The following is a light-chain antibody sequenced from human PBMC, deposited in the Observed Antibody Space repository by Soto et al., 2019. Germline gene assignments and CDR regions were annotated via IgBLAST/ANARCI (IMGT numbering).Light chain of an antibody. J-gene: IGKJ5*01. CDR1: QGISSY. V-gene: IGKV1-9*01. CDR3: QQYYSYPPIT. CDR2: AAS. Sequence: IQLTQSPSSLSASVGDRVTINCRASQGISSYLAWYQQKPGKAPKFLIYAASTLQSGVPSRFSGSGSGTDFTLTISCLQSEDFATYYCQQYYSYPPITFGQGTRLEIK.